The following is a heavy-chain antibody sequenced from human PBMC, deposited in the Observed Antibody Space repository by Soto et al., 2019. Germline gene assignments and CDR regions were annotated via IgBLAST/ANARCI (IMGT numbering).Heavy chain of an antibody. V-gene: IGHV3-23*01. CDR2: ISGSGGTT. CDR3: AKFFVETGLNSGLSWCFHD. Sequence: EVQLLESGGGLVQPGRSLRLSCAASGFTFSNYAMSWVRQAPGQGLAWVSAISGSGGTTYYADSVKGRFTISTDNSKNTLFLQMNTLRAEDAAVYYCAKFFVETGLNSGLSWCFHDWGQGTLVTDSS. D-gene: IGHD2-8*02. J-gene: IGHJ4*02. CDR1: GFTFSNYA.